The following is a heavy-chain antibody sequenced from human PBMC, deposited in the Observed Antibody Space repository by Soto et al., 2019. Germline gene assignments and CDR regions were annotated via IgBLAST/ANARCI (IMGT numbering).Heavy chain of an antibody. CDR2: ISSTSGFI. V-gene: IGHV3-21*01. Sequence: GSLRLSCAASGFTFSRYSMVWVRQAPGKGLEWVSSISSTSGFIYYADSVKGRFTISRDNAKNSLYVQMNNLRAEDTAVYYCARGGYTYYYYGMDVWGQGTTVTVSS. D-gene: IGHD6-13*01. CDR1: GFTFSRYS. CDR3: ARGGYTYYYYGMDV. J-gene: IGHJ6*02.